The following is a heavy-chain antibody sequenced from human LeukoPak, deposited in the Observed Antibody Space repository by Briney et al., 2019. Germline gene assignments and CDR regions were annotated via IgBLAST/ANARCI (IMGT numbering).Heavy chain of an antibody. CDR1: GFTFSSYS. Sequence: GGSLRLSCAASGFTFSSYSMNWVRQAPGKGLEWVSYISSSSSTIYYADSVKGRFTISRDNAKNSLYLQMNSLRAEDTAVYYCARPSVVLWFGELLSLGASDIWGQGTMVTVPS. D-gene: IGHD3-10*01. CDR2: ISSSSSTI. J-gene: IGHJ3*02. CDR3: ARPSVVLWFGELLSLGASDI. V-gene: IGHV3-48*01.